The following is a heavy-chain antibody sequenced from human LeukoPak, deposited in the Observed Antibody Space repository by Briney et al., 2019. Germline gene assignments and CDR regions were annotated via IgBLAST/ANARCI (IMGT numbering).Heavy chain of an antibody. V-gene: IGHV4-34*01. J-gene: IGHJ4*02. CDR1: GGSISSCY. CDR3: ARGQTSSPYFDY. Sequence: SETLSLTCTVSGGSISSCYWSWIRQPPGKGLEWIGEINHSGSTNYNPSLKSRVTISVDTSKNQFSLKLSSVTAADTAVYYCARGQTSSPYFDYWGQGTLVTVSS. D-gene: IGHD6-13*01. CDR2: INHSGST.